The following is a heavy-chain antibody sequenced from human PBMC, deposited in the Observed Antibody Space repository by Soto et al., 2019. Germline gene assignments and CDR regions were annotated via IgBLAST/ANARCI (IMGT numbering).Heavy chain of an antibody. J-gene: IGHJ4*02. D-gene: IGHD6-13*01. CDR1: GFSFSTSAVG. CDR2: IYWDDDK. CDR3: AHLAWAASGTRYYFDY. V-gene: IGHV2-5*02. Sequence: QITLTESGPTLVKPTQTLTLTCTFSGFSFSTSAVGVGWIRQPPGKALEWLALIYWDDDKRYSPFLKSRLTLTKDTSTNQVVLTMTNMDPVATGTYYCAHLAWAASGTRYYFDYWGQGTLVTVSS.